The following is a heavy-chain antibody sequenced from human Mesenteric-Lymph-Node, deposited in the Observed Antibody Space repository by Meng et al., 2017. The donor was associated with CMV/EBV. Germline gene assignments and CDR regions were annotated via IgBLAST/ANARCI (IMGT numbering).Heavy chain of an antibody. CDR1: GYTFTRYA. CDR2: ISAYNGNT. V-gene: IGHV1-18*01. D-gene: IGHD3-10*01. Sequence: CKASGYTFTRYALSWVRQAPGQGLEWMGWISAYNGNTNYAQKLQGRVTMTTDTSTSTAYMELRSLRSDDTAVYYCARHNPGIHYFDYWGQGTLVTVSS. CDR3: ARHNPGIHYFDY. J-gene: IGHJ4*02.